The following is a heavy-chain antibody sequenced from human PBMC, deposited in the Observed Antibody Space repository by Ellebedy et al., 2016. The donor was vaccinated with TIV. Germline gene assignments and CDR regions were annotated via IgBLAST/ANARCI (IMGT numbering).Heavy chain of an antibody. D-gene: IGHD2-2*01. J-gene: IGHJ4*02. CDR1: GGSFSGYY. CDR3: ARDFCSSTSCLNYFDY. V-gene: IGHV4-34*01. CDR2: INHSGTT. Sequence: SQTLSLTCAVYGGSFSGYYWSWIRQSPGKGLEWIGEINHSGTTNYNPSLKSRVTISVDKSKNQFSLMLNSVTAADTAVYYCARDFCSSTSCLNYFDYWGQGALVTVSS.